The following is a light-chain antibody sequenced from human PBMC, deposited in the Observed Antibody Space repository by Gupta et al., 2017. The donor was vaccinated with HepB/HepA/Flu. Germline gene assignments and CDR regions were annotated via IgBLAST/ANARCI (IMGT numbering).Light chain of an antibody. CDR3: MQALQSPDT. V-gene: IGKV2-28*01. Sequence: DIVMTQSPLSLRVTPGETASISCRSSQSLLHRSGYNYLDWYLQKPGQSPQLLIYLGSNRASGVPDRFRGSGSGTDFTFEISRVEAGDVGLYYCMQALQSPDTFGQGTKLEIK. CDR1: QSLLHRSGYNY. J-gene: IGKJ2*01. CDR2: LGS.